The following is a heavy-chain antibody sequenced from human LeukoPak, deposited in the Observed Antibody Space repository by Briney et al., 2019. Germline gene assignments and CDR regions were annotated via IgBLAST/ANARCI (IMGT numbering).Heavy chain of an antibody. CDR1: GYSISSGYY. CDR3: ARVLRFLEWLSIHTAKNNWFDP. D-gene: IGHD3-3*01. Sequence: SETLSLTCTVSGYSISSGYYWGWIRPPPGKGLEWIGSIYHSGSTYYNPSLKSRVTISVDTSKNQFSLKLSSVTAADTAVYYCARVLRFLEWLSIHTAKNNWFDPWGQGTLVTVSS. V-gene: IGHV4-38-2*02. CDR2: IYHSGST. J-gene: IGHJ5*02.